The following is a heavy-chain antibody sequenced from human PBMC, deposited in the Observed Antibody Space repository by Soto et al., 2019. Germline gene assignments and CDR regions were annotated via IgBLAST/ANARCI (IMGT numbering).Heavy chain of an antibody. V-gene: IGHV1-69*13. Sequence: SVKVSCKASGGSFSNLGISWVRQAPGQGLEWMGGIVPVFGRPNYAQRFRGRLTINAEESTSTGYMELISLRSDDTAVYYCAREGSGYNFWGQGTQVTVSS. D-gene: IGHD5-12*01. CDR1: GGSFSNLG. CDR3: AREGSGYNF. CDR2: IVPVFGRP. J-gene: IGHJ4*02.